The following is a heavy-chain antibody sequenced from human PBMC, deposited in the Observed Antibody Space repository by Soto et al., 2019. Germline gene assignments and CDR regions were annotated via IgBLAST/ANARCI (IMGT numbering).Heavy chain of an antibody. D-gene: IGHD3-16*02. J-gene: IGHJ4*02. CDR3: AKASTYEYVWGSFRYYFDH. CDR1: GFSFNIYA. Sequence: GGSLRLSCAASGFSFNIYAMSWVRQAPGKGLEWVSGISGSGDRTHYVDSVKGRFTISRDNVKNTLYLQMNSLRAEDTALYYCAKASTYEYVWGSFRYYFDHWGQGALVTVSS. CDR2: ISGSGDRT. V-gene: IGHV3-23*01.